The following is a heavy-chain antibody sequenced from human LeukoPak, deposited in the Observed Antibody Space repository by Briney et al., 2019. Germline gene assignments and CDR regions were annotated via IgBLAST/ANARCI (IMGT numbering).Heavy chain of an antibody. J-gene: IGHJ6*02. Sequence: GASVKVSCKASGYTFTSYDINWVRQATGQGLEWMGWMNPNSGNTGYAQKFQGRATMTRNTSISTAYMELSSLRSEDTAVYYCARGDLWFGELHTPHYYYYYGMDVWGQGTTVTVSS. CDR3: ARGDLWFGELHTPHYYYYYGMDV. CDR1: GYTFTSYD. CDR2: MNPNSGNT. V-gene: IGHV1-8*01. D-gene: IGHD3-10*01.